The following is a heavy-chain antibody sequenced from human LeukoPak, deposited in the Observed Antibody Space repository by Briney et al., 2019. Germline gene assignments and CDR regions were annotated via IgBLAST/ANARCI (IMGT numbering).Heavy chain of an antibody. V-gene: IGHV3-11*04. CDR3: ARPTDSSGYYPNWFDP. J-gene: IGHJ5*02. CDR1: GFTFSDYY. Sequence: GGSLRLSCAASGFTFSDYYMSWIRQAPGKGLEWVSYISSSGSTIYYADSVKGRFTISRDNAKNSLYLQMNSLGAEDTAMYYCARPTDSSGYYPNWFDPWGQGTLVTVSS. D-gene: IGHD3-22*01. CDR2: ISSSGSTI.